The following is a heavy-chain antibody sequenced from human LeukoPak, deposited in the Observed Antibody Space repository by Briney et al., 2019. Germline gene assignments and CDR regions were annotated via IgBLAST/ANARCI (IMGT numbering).Heavy chain of an antibody. Sequence: SETLSLTCTVSRGSISTYFWSWIRQPPGKGLEWIGSIYYSGSTYYNPSLKSRVTISVDTSKNQFSLKLSSVTAADTAVYYCAGYCSSTSCTSNFDYWGQGTLVTVSS. CDR2: IYYSGST. V-gene: IGHV4-59*05. CDR3: AGYCSSTSCTSNFDY. CDR1: RGSISTYF. D-gene: IGHD2-2*01. J-gene: IGHJ4*02.